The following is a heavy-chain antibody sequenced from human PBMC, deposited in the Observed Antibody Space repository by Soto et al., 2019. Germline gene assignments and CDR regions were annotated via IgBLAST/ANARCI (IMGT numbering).Heavy chain of an antibody. V-gene: IGHV3-9*01. CDR3: AKDRGSADHFDH. CDR1: GFTFDDYA. J-gene: IGHJ4*02. D-gene: IGHD2-15*01. CDR2: ISWSGGAI. Sequence: SLRLSCAASGFTFDDYAMHWVRLVPGKGLEWVSGISWSGGAIDYADSVKGRFTISRDNAKNSLYLQMDSLRADDTALYYCAKDRGSADHFDHWGQGTLVTVS.